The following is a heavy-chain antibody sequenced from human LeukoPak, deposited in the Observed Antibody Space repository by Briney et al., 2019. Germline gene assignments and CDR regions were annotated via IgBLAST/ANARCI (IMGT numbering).Heavy chain of an antibody. CDR3: ARDRVGVRKGAFDI. V-gene: IGHV1-18*01. J-gene: IGHJ3*02. CDR2: ISGYSGIT. D-gene: IGHD3-10*01. Sequence: ASVKVSCKASGFTFTMYGFSWVRQAPGQGLEWMGWISGYSGITLYAQNLQDRVTLTTDTSTNTAYMELRSLTSDDTAVYYCARDRVGVRKGAFDIWGQGTMITVSS. CDR1: GFTFTMYG.